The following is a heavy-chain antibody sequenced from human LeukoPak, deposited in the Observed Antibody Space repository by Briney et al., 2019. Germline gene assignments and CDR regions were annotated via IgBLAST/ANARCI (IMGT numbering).Heavy chain of an antibody. V-gene: IGHV4-4*07. CDR3: ARYGSSSTYMDV. Sequence: SETLSLTCTVSGGSIGTYYWSWIRQSAGKGLEWIGRFSTRGSTNYNPSLKSRVSMSVDTSKNQFSLKLNSVTAADTAVYYCARYGSSSTYMDVWGKGTTVTVSS. J-gene: IGHJ6*04. CDR2: FSTRGST. CDR1: GGSIGTYY. D-gene: IGHD6-6*01.